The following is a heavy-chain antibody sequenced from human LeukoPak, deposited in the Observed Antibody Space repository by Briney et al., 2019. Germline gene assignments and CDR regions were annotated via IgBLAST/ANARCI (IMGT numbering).Heavy chain of an antibody. J-gene: IGHJ6*03. CDR3: ARVIYASSGSYYYYYMDV. Sequence: KPSETLSLTCTVSGGSISSYYWSWIRQPAGKGLEWIGRIYTSGSTNYNPSLKSRVTMSVDTSKNQFSLKVSSVTAADTAVYYCARVIYASSGSYYYYYMDVWGKGTTVTVSS. D-gene: IGHD3-22*01. CDR2: IYTSGST. V-gene: IGHV4-4*07. CDR1: GGSISSYY.